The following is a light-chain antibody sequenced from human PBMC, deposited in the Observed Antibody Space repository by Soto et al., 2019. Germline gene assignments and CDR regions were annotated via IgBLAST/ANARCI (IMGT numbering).Light chain of an antibody. J-gene: IGLJ2*01. V-gene: IGLV3-21*04. Sequence: YELTQPPSVSVAPGKTASVTCGGNNIGSKNVHWYQQKPGQAPVLVIYYGSDRPSGIPERFSGSNSGNTATLTISRVEAGDEADYYCQVWNSGPDHVVFGGGTQLTVL. CDR2: YGS. CDR3: QVWNSGPDHVV. CDR1: NIGSKN.